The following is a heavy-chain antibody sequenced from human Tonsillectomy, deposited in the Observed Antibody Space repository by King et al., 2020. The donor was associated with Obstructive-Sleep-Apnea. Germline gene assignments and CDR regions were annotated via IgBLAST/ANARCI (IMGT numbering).Heavy chain of an antibody. V-gene: IGHV3-30*18. J-gene: IGHJ4*02. CDR2: ISYDGSNK. CDR1: GFTFNSYG. D-gene: IGHD1-26*01. CDR3: AKDASALIVGATGYFDY. Sequence: QLVQSGGGVVQPGRSLRLSCAASGFTFNSYGMHWVRQAPGKGLEWVAIISYDGSNKYYADSVKDRFTISRDNSNNTLYLQMNSLRPEDTAVYYCAKDASALIVGATGYFDYWGQGTLVTVSS.